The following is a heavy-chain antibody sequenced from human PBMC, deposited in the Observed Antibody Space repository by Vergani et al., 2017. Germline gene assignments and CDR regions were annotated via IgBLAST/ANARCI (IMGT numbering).Heavy chain of an antibody. CDR2: VDPEDGET. V-gene: IGHV1-69-2*01. CDR3: AKGGYSSGSGGGGDWFDP. Sequence: EVQLVQSGAEVKKPGATVKISCKISGYTFTDYYMHWVQQAPGKGLEWMGLVDPEDGETVYAEKFQGRVTITADTSTDTAYMDLSSLRSEDTVVYYCAKGGYSSGSGGGGDWFDPWGQGTLVTVSS. CDR1: GYTFTDYY. J-gene: IGHJ5*02. D-gene: IGHD3-10*01.